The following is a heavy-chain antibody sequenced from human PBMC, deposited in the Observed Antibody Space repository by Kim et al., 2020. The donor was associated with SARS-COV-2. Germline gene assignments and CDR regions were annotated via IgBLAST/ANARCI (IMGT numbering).Heavy chain of an antibody. Sequence: SLRSRVTISVDTSKNQFTLKLGSGTAADTAVYYCARDRSATVTFSDAFDIWGQGTMVTVSS. J-gene: IGHJ3*02. V-gene: IGHV4-30-2*05. CDR3: ARDRSATVTFSDAFDI. D-gene: IGHD4-17*01.